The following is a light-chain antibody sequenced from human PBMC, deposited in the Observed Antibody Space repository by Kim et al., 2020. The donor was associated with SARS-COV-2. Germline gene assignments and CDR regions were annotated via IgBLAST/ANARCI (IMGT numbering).Light chain of an antibody. J-gene: IGLJ1*01. CDR2: GNS. CDR1: SSNIGAGYD. Sequence: QQVPTSGTDGSSNIGAGYDVHWYRQLPETAPKLLIYGNSNRPSGVPDRFSGSKSGTSASLAITGLQAEDEADYYCQSYDSSLSGYVFGTGTKVTVL. V-gene: IGLV1-40*01. CDR3: QSYDSSLSGYV.